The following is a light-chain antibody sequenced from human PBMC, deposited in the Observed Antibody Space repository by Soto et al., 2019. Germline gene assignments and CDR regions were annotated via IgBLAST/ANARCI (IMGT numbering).Light chain of an antibody. V-gene: IGKV3-15*01. CDR2: GAS. CDR3: QQYDYWPPWT. Sequence: EIVMTQSPGTLSLSPGERATLSCRASQTVGNNLAWYQHRPGQAPRLLIYGASTRATGIPARFSGSGSGTEFTLTISSLQSEDSAVYYCQQYDYWPPWTFGQGTKVDIK. J-gene: IGKJ1*01. CDR1: QTVGNN.